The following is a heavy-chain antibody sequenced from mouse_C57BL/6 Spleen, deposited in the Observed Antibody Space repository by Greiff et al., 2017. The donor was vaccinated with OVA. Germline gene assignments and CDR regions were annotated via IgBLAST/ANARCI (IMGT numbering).Heavy chain of an antibody. J-gene: IGHJ4*01. CDR3: ARPLNAMDY. V-gene: IGHV1-7*01. CDR1: GYTFTSYW. Sequence: QVQLQQSGAELAKPGDSVKLSCKASGYTFTSYWMHWVKQRPGQGLEWIGYINPSSGYTKYNQKFKAKATLTADKSSSTAYMQLSSLTYEDSAVYYCARPLNAMDYWGQGTSVTVSS. D-gene: IGHD6-1*01. CDR2: INPSSGYT.